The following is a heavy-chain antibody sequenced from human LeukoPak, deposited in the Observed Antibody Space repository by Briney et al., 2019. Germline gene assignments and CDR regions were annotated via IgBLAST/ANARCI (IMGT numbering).Heavy chain of an antibody. Sequence: GGSLRLSCAASGFTFSSYWMSWVRQAPGKGLEWVANIKQDGSEKYYVDSVKGRFTISGDNAKNSLYLQMNSLRAEDTAVYYCARDTAMVIQTYYFDYWGQGTLVTVSS. CDR1: GFTFSSYW. D-gene: IGHD5-18*01. V-gene: IGHV3-7*01. CDR2: IKQDGSEK. CDR3: ARDTAMVIQTYYFDY. J-gene: IGHJ4*02.